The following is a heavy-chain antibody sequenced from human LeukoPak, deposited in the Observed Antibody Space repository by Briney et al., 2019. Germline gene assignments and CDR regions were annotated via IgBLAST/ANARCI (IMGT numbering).Heavy chain of an antibody. CDR1: GGSIRSYY. CDR2: IYYSGST. D-gene: IGHD4-17*01. CDR3: ARDRYGDYVADY. V-gene: IGHV4-59*01. J-gene: IGHJ4*02. Sequence: PSETLSLTCTVSGGSIRSYYWSWIRQPPGRGLEWIGYIYYSGSTNYNPSLKSRVTISVDTSKNQFSLKLSSVTAADTAVYYCARDRYGDYVADYWGQGTLVTVSS.